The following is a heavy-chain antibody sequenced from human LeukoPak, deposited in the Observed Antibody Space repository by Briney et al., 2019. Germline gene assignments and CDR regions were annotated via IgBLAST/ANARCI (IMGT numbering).Heavy chain of an antibody. CDR3: AHRRVYMSGWYSGVDH. CDR1: GFSLSTSGVS. CDR2: IYWDDNK. V-gene: IGHV2-5*02. D-gene: IGHD6-19*01. Sequence: KGSGPTLVNPTQTLTLTCTFSGFSLSTSGVSVGWIRQPPGKALEWLALIYWDDNKRYSPSLKSRLTITKDTSKNQVVLTMTNIDPVDTATYYCAHRRVYMSGWYSGVDHWGQGTLVTVSS. J-gene: IGHJ5*02.